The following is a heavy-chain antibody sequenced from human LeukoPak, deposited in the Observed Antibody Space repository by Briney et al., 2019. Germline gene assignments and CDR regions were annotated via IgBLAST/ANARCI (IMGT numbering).Heavy chain of an antibody. CDR1: GFTFSSYS. CDR3: ARDKDLAAAGTGFDY. Sequence: GGSLRLSCAASGFTFSSYSMNWVRQAPGKGLEWVSSISSSSSYIYYAESVKGRFTISRDNAKNSLYLQMHSPRAEDTAVYYCARDKDLAAAGTGFDYWGQGTLVTVSS. J-gene: IGHJ4*02. D-gene: IGHD6-13*01. CDR2: ISSSSSYI. V-gene: IGHV3-21*01.